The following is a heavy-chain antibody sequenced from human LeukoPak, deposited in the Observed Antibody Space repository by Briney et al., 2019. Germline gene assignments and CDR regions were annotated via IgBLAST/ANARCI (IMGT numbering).Heavy chain of an antibody. V-gene: IGHV1-2*02. CDR3: ARAEGWNYNDAFDI. J-gene: IGHJ3*02. CDR1: GYTFTGYY. Sequence: ASVKVSCKASGYTFTGYYMHWVRQAPGQGLEWMGWINPNSGGTNYAQKFQGRVTMTRDTSISTAYMELSGLRSDDTAVYFCARAEGWNYNDAFDIWGQGTMVTVSS. CDR2: INPNSGGT. D-gene: IGHD1-7*01.